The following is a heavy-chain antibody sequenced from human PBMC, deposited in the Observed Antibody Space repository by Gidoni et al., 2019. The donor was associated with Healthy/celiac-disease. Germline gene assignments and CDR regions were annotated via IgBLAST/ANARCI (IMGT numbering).Heavy chain of an antibody. CDR2: ISSSSSTI. Sequence: EVQLVESGRGLVQPGGSLRLSCAASGFTFSSYSMNWVRQAPGKGLEWVSYISSSSSTIYYADSVKVRFTISRDNAKNSLYLKMNSLRAEDTAVYYCARDGKLRYFDWLPLPTKYFDYWGQGTLVTVSS. D-gene: IGHD3-9*01. J-gene: IGHJ4*02. V-gene: IGHV3-48*01. CDR1: GFTFSSYS. CDR3: ARDGKLRYFDWLPLPTKYFDY.